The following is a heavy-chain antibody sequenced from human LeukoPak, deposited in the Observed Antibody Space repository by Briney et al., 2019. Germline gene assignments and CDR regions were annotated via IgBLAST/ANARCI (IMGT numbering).Heavy chain of an antibody. CDR1: GFILSDYN. CDR2: IAISGTYI. D-gene: IGHD1-26*01. V-gene: IGHV3-21*01. CDR3: TRDLSATARAYDY. Sequence: GGSLRLSCAASGFILSDYNMNWVRQAPGKGLEWVSFIAISGTYITYADSVKGRFTISRDNAKNSLYLQMNSLRVEDTAVYCCTRDLSATARAYDYWGQGTLVTVSS. J-gene: IGHJ4*02.